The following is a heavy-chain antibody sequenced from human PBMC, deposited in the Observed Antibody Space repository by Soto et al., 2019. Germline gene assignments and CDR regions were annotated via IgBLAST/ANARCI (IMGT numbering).Heavy chain of an antibody. D-gene: IGHD5-18*01. CDR1: GLTFSSSY. CDR2: IYSAGST. CDR3: ARASEPEYSSAIFFDI. Sequence: PXVSLRLSCAASGLTFSSSYMSWVRQAPGKGLQWVSVIYSAGSTYYANSVNGRFTISRDISTNMVYLQMSSLTDEDTAVYYCARASEPEYSSAIFFDIWGQGALVTVSS. V-gene: IGHV3-53*01. J-gene: IGHJ4*02.